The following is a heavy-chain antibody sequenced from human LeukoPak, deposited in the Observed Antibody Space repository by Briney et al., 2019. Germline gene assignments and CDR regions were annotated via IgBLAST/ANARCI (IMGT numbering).Heavy chain of an antibody. V-gene: IGHV3-23*01. J-gene: IGHJ4*02. Sequence: PGGSLRLSCAASGFTFSSYVMSWVRQAPGKGLEWVSTISGSGGSTYYADSVKGRFTIYRDNSKNTLYLQMNRLRAEDTAVYYCAKEGYYDILTGYYDHWGQGTLVTVSS. CDR2: ISGSGGST. CDR3: AKEGYYDILTGYYDH. CDR1: GFTFSSYV. D-gene: IGHD3-9*01.